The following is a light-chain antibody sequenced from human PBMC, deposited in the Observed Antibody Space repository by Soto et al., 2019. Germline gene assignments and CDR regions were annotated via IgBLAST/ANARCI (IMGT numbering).Light chain of an antibody. CDR3: SSYAGSNNFV. CDR2: EVS. Sequence: QSALTQPPSASGSPGQSVTISCTVTSRDVGGYNYVSWYQQHPGKAPKLMIYEVSKRPSGVPDRFSASKSGNTASLTVSGLQAEDEADYYCSSYAGSNNFVFGTGTKVTVL. CDR1: SRDVGGYNY. J-gene: IGLJ1*01. V-gene: IGLV2-8*01.